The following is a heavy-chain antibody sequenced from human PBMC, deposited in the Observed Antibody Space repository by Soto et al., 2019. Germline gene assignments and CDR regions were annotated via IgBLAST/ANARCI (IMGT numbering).Heavy chain of an antibody. Sequence: QVQLQESGPGLVKPSQTLSLTCTVSGGSISSGGYYWSWIRQHPGKGLEWIGYIYYSGSTYYNPSLKSRVTISVDTSKNQFSLKLSSVTAADTAVYYCAREIRILYYDSSGYYHGWFDYWGQGTLVTVSS. CDR3: AREIRILYYDSSGYYHGWFDY. CDR2: IYYSGST. J-gene: IGHJ4*02. CDR1: GGSISSGGYY. V-gene: IGHV4-31*03. D-gene: IGHD3-22*01.